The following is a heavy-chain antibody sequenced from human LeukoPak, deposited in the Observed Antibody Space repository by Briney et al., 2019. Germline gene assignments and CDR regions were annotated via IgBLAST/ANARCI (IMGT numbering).Heavy chain of an antibody. V-gene: IGHV3-7*01. CDR3: ARPPYSGGWYLMF. Sequence: PGGSLRLSCAASGFTFSNYWMSWVHQPPGKGLEWVANVRQDGSETYYVDSVKGRFTISRDNTKNSLYLQMNSLRAEDTAVYYCARPPYSGGWYLMFWGQGTLVTVSS. CDR1: GFTFSNYW. CDR2: VRQDGSET. D-gene: IGHD6-19*01. J-gene: IGHJ4*02.